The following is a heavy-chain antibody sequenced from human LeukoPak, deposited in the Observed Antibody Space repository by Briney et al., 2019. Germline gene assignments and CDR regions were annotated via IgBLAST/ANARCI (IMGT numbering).Heavy chain of an antibody. Sequence: ASVKVSCKASGGTFSSYAISWVRQAPGQGLEWMGGIIPIFGTANYAQKFQGRVTITADESTSTAYMELSSLRSEDTAVYYCARADSDYGSGSYHFDYWGQGTLVTVSS. CDR2: IIPIFGTA. CDR1: GGTFSSYA. CDR3: ARADSDYGSGSYHFDY. D-gene: IGHD3-10*01. V-gene: IGHV1-69*13. J-gene: IGHJ4*02.